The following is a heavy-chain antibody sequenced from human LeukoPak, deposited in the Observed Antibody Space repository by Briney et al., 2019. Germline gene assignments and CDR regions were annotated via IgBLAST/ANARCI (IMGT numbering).Heavy chain of an antibody. CDR1: GFTFSSYA. J-gene: IGHJ6*04. CDR2: ISYDGSNK. D-gene: IGHD3-10*01. Sequence: GRSLRLSCAASGFTFSSYAMHWVRQAPGKGLEGVAVISYDGSNKYYADSVKGRFTISRDNSKNTLYLQMNSLRAEDTAVYYCARVLGLLWFGESFYGTDVWGKGTTVTVSS. CDR3: ARVLGLLWFGESFYGTDV. V-gene: IGHV3-30*04.